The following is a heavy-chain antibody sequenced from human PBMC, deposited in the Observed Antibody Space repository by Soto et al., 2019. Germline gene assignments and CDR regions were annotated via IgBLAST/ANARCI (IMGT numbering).Heavy chain of an antibody. V-gene: IGHV5-10-1*01. J-gene: IGHJ5*02. D-gene: IGHD6-13*01. CDR3: ARRHSSSSAFDP. Sequence: GESLKISCKGSGYSFTSYWISWVRQMPGKGLEWMGRIDPSDSYTNYSPSSQGHVTISADKSISTAYLQWSSLKASDTAMYYCARRHSSSSAFDPWGQGTLVTVSS. CDR2: IDPSDSYT. CDR1: GYSFTSYW.